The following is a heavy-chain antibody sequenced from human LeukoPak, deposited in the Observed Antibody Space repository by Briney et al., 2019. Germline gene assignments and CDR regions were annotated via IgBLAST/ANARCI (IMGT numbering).Heavy chain of an antibody. CDR2: TNGDESII. D-gene: IGHD3-10*01. CDR1: GFIFADYW. J-gene: IGHJ6*02. Sequence: GGSLRLSCAASGFIFADYWIHWVRQAPGKGLVWVSRTNGDESIINYADSVKGRFTISRGNAKKTVYLQMSSLRAEDTAVYYCARHYGSGFYGLDVWGQGTTVTVSS. CDR3: ARHYGSGFYGLDV. V-gene: IGHV3-74*01.